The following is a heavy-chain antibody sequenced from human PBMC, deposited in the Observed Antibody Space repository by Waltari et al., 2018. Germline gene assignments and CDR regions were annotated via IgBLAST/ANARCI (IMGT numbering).Heavy chain of an antibody. CDR3: ARELSSTYGDYGTILVNWFDP. Sequence: QVQLQESGPGLVKPSETLSLTCTVSGGSISSHYWSWIRQHPGKGLEWIGYIYYSGSTNYNPSLKSRVTISVDTSKNQFSLKLSSVTAADTAVYYCARELSSTYGDYGTILVNWFDPMGPGNPGHRLL. D-gene: IGHD4-17*01. J-gene: IGHJ5*02. CDR2: IYYSGST. V-gene: IGHV4-59*11. CDR1: GGSISSHY.